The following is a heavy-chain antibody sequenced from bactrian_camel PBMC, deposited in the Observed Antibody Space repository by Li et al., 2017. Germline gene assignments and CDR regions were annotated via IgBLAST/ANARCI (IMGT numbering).Heavy chain of an antibody. V-gene: IGHV3S40*01. CDR1: GDPYSTTY. D-gene: IGHD1*01. Sequence: VQLVESGGGTVQAGGSLMLSCVVSGDPYSTTYMGWFRQAPGKEREGVATIKIGTGNTYYTDSVKGRFTISQDNAKNTVDLQMSSLKPEDTAIYYCAADPRFPCDVISHSMTFRGQGTQVTV. J-gene: IGHJ4*01. CDR3: AADPRFPCDVISHSMTF. CDR2: IKIGTGNT.